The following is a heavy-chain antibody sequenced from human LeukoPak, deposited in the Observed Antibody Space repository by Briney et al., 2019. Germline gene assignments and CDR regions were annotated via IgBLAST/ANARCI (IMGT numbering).Heavy chain of an antibody. CDR2: IYTSGST. D-gene: IGHD3-10*01. V-gene: IGHV4-59*10. CDR1: GGSFSGYY. J-gene: IGHJ5*02. CDR3: ARGLLWFGPTNWFDP. Sequence: PSETLSLTCAVYGGSFSGYYWSWIRQPAGKGLEWIGRIYTSGSTNYNPSLKSRVTISVDTSKNQFSLKLSSVTAADTAVYYCARGLLWFGPTNWFDPWGQGTLVTVSS.